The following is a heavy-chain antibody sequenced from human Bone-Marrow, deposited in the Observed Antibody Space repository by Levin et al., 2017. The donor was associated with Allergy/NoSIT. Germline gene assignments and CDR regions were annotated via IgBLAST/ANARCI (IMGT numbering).Heavy chain of an antibody. CDR1: GFTFRTYI. CDR3: ARERAMATNGPFDY. D-gene: IGHD5-24*01. CDR2: ISSDSRYM. Sequence: PGESLKISCAASGFTFRTYIMNWVRQAPGKGLEWLSSISSDSRYMYYADSVRGRFTISRDNAKNSLYLQMNSLRAEDTAVYFCARERAMATNGPFDYWGQGAQVTVSS. J-gene: IGHJ4*02. V-gene: IGHV3-21*01.